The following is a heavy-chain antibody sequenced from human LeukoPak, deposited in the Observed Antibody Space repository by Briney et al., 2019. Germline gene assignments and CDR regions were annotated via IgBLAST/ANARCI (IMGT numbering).Heavy chain of an antibody. CDR1: GGSFSGCY. CDR3: AREGDDYSNYFDY. D-gene: IGHD4-4*01. V-gene: IGHV4-34*01. CDR2: INHSGGT. J-gene: IGHJ4*02. Sequence: SETLSLTCAVYGGSFSGCYWNWIRQPPGKGLEWIGEINHSGGTNYNPSLKSRVTISVDTSKNQFSLKLSSVTAADTAVYYCAREGDDYSNYFDYWGLGTLVTVSS.